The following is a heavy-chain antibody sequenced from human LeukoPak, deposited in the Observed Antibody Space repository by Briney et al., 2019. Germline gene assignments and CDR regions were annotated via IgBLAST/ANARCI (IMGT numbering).Heavy chain of an antibody. Sequence: PGGSLRLSCAASGFTFSSFAMSWVRQAPVKGLELVSTISGSGSPTYFADSVKGRLIISRDNSKNTLYLQMNSLRAEDTAVYYCARQVGASWFDPWGQGTLLTVSS. D-gene: IGHD1-26*01. CDR1: GFTFSSFA. J-gene: IGHJ5*02. V-gene: IGHV3-23*01. CDR2: ISGSGSPT. CDR3: ARQVGASWFDP.